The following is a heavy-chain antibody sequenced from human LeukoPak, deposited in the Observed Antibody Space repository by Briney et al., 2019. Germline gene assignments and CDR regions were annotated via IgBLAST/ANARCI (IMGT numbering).Heavy chain of an antibody. J-gene: IGHJ2*01. V-gene: IGHV3-23*01. Sequence: GGSLRLSCAASGFTFNNFAMSWVRQAPGEGVEWVSTLTGSGQYTYYADSVKGRFTISRHNSKNTLYLQMNSLRAEDTAVYYCARDVPHSSGWYWYFDLWGRGTLVTVSS. CDR3: ARDVPHSSGWYWYFDL. CDR1: GFTFNNFA. D-gene: IGHD6-19*01. CDR2: LTGSGQYT.